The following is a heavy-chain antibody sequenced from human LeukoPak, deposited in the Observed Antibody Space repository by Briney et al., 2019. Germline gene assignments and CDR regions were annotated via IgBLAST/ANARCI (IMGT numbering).Heavy chain of an antibody. V-gene: IGHV1-8*01. D-gene: IGHD3-3*01. Sequence: ASVKVSCKASGYTFTIYDINWVRQATGQGLEWMGWMNPNSGNTGYAQKFQGRVTMTRNTSISTAYMELSSLRSEDTAVYYCARVPVWSGYYRLSIFWGQGTLVTVSS. CDR1: GYTFTIYD. J-gene: IGHJ4*02. CDR2: MNPNSGNT. CDR3: ARVPVWSGYYRLSIF.